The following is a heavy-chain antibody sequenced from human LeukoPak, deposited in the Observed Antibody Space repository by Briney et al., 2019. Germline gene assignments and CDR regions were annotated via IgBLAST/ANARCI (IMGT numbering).Heavy chain of an antibody. J-gene: IGHJ4*02. Sequence: SETLSLTCTVSGSSISSSSYYWGWIRQPPGKGLEWIGSIYYSGSTYYNPSLKSRVTISVDTSKNQFSLKLSSVTAADTAVYYCARQKSYGYGAFDYWGPGTLVTVSS. V-gene: IGHV4-39*01. CDR3: ARQKSYGYGAFDY. CDR2: IYYSGST. D-gene: IGHD5-18*01. CDR1: GSSISSSSYY.